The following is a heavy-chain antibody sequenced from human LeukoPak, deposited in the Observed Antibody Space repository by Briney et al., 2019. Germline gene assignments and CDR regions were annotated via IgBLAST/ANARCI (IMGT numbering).Heavy chain of an antibody. CDR1: GFTFSTYN. Sequence: GGSLRLSCAASGFTFSTYNMNWVRQVPGKGLEWVSSIPASGTYSHHADSVKGRFTISRDNAKNSLYLDMDNLRAEDTAVYYCVRGDSRDYWGQGTLVTVSS. V-gene: IGHV3-21*01. CDR2: IPASGTYS. D-gene: IGHD6-13*01. J-gene: IGHJ4*02. CDR3: VRGDSRDY.